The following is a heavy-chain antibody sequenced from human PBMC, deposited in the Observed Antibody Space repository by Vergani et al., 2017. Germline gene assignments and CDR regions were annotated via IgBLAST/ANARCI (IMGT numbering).Heavy chain of an antibody. V-gene: IGHV3-30*18. Sequence: QVQLAESGGGRVQPGRSLRLSCAASGFSFSSHAIHWVRQAPGKGLEWVAVISNDGSKKYYAASVKGRFTIARDNSKNTLDLQMNSLRTQDTAVYYCAKAGSVTSGSLQYNFYMDVWGKGTTVTVS. CDR2: ISNDGSKK. CDR3: AKAGSVTSGSLQYNFYMDV. D-gene: IGHD3-10*01. J-gene: IGHJ6*03. CDR1: GFSFSSHA.